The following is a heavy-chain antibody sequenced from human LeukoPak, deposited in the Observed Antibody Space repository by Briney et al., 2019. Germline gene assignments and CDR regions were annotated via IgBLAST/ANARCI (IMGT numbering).Heavy chain of an antibody. V-gene: IGHV3-53*01. CDR2: IYSGGGT. CDR3: ARGPQGKYCFDY. J-gene: IGHJ4*02. CDR1: GFTVSSAC. Sequence: GGSLRLSCAASGFTVSSACMTWVRQTPGRGLEWVSVIYSGGGTYYADSVKGRFTISRDSSKNTLYLQMNSLRAEDTAVYYCARGPQGKYCFDYWGQGTLVTVSS.